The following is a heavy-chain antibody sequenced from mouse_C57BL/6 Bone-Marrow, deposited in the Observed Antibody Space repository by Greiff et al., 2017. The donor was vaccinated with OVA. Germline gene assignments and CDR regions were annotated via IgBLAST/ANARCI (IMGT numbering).Heavy chain of an antibody. D-gene: IGHD1-1*01. J-gene: IGHJ2*01. V-gene: IGHV1-26*01. CDR3: AHYGSSYVYFDY. CDR2: INPNNGGT. CDR1: GYTFTDYY. Sequence: VQLQQSGPELVKPGASVKISCKASGYTFTDYYMNWVKQSHGKSLEWIGDINPNNGGTSYNQKFKGKATLTVDKSSSTAYMELRSLTSEDSAVYYCAHYGSSYVYFDYWGQGTTLTVSS.